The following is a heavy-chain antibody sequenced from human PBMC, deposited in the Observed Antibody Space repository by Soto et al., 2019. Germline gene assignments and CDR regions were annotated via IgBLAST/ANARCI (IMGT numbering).Heavy chain of an antibody. CDR2: IYSGGST. J-gene: IGHJ4*02. Sequence: EVQLVESGGGLVQPGGSLRLSCAASGVTVSSNYMSWVRQAPGKGLEWVSVIYSGGSTYYADSVKGRFTISRDNSKNTLDLQMNSLRAEDTAVYYCARDFYFPGSGTMGGYFDYWGQGTLVTVSS. CDR1: GVTVSSNY. V-gene: IGHV3-66*01. D-gene: IGHD3-10*01. CDR3: ARDFYFPGSGTMGGYFDY.